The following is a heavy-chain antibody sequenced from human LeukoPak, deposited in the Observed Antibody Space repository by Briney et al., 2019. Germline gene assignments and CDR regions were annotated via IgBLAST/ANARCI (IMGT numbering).Heavy chain of an antibody. Sequence: ASVKVSCKASGYTFTSYDINWVRQATGQGLEWMGWMNPNSGNTGYAQKFQGRVTMTRNTSISTAYMELSSQRSEDTAVYYCARASYGGNPSPSAVYYYYYYMVVWGKGTTVTVSS. CDR2: MNPNSGNT. CDR3: ARASYGGNPSPSAVYYYYYYMVV. D-gene: IGHD4/OR15-4a*01. J-gene: IGHJ6*03. V-gene: IGHV1-8*01. CDR1: GYTFTSYD.